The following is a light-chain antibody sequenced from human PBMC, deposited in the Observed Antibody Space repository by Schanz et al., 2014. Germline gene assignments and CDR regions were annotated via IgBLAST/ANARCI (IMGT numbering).Light chain of an antibody. CDR3: QSYDSSLSEWV. Sequence: QSVLTQPPSASGTPGQRVTISCSGSSSSIGSNPVNWYQQLPGTAPKLLIYSNNQRPSGVPDRFSGSKSGTSASLAITGLQAEDEADYYCQSYDSSLSEWVFGGGTKLTVL. CDR1: SSSIGSNP. J-gene: IGLJ3*02. V-gene: IGLV1-44*01. CDR2: SNN.